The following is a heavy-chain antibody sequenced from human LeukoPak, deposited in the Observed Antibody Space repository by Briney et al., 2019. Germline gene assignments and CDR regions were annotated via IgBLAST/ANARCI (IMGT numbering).Heavy chain of an antibody. CDR3: ARRLYGDQLDNYYYYMDV. Sequence: ASVKVSXKASGYTFINYGISWVRQAPGQGLEWIGWISAYNGNTNYAQKFQGRVTMTTDTSTSTAYMELRSLRSDDTAVYYCARRLYGDQLDNYYYYMDVWGKGTTVTVSS. D-gene: IGHD4-17*01. J-gene: IGHJ6*03. V-gene: IGHV1-18*01. CDR2: ISAYNGNT. CDR1: GYTFINYG.